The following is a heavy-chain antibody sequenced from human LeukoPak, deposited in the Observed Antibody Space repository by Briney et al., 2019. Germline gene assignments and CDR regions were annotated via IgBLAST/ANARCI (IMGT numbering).Heavy chain of an antibody. CDR2: IYSGGST. CDR1: GFTVSSNY. Sequence: PGGSLRLSCAASGFTVSSNYMSWVRQPPGKGLEWVSVIYSGGSTYYADSVKGRFTISRDNSKNTRYLQMNSLRAEDTAVYYCAREDYVWGSYRSSGSDWGQGTLVTVSS. V-gene: IGHV3-66*01. D-gene: IGHD3-16*02. CDR3: AREDYVWGSYRSSGSD. J-gene: IGHJ4*02.